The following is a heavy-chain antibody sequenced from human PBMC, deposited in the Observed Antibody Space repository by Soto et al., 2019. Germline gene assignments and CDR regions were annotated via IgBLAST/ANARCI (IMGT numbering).Heavy chain of an antibody. CDR2: INPNSGGT. D-gene: IGHD2-2*02. CDR1: GYTFTGYY. V-gene: IGHV1-2*04. J-gene: IGHJ6*02. Sequence: ASVKVSCKASGYTFTGYYIHWVRQAPGQGLEWMGWINPNSGGTNYAQKFQGWVTMTRDTSISTGYMELSRLRSDDTAVYYCARGPIVIKPGAINPTVAYYYGMDVWGQGTTVTVYS. CDR3: ARGPIVIKPGAINPTVAYYYGMDV.